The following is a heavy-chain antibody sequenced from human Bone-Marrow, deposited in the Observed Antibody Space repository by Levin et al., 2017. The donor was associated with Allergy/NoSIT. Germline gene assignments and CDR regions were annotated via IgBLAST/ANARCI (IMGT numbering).Heavy chain of an antibody. D-gene: IGHD6-19*01. V-gene: IGHV3-30*04. Sequence: GGSLRLSCVASGFDFNVYAMHWVRQAPGRGLEWLALISFDGKNLYFAESVRGRFTISRDNSKNTLYLQIHSLRTEDTAVYFCARRLRSSGWDFDSWGQGTLVTVSS. CDR2: ISFDGKNL. CDR1: GFDFNVYA. CDR3: ARRLRSSGWDFDS. J-gene: IGHJ4*02.